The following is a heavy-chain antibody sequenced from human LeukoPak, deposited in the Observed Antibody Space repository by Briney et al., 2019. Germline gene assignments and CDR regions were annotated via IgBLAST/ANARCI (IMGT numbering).Heavy chain of an antibody. CDR3: AKAGPGFGFDY. CDR2: ISGSGSTI. CDR1: GFTFSSYE. D-gene: IGHD3-10*01. V-gene: IGHV3-48*03. Sequence: GGSLRLSCAASGFTFSSYEMNWVRQAPGKGLEWVSDISGSGSTIDYADSVKGRFTISRDNAKNSLYLHMNSLRAEDTAVYYCAKAGPGFGFDYWGQGTLVTVSS. J-gene: IGHJ4*02.